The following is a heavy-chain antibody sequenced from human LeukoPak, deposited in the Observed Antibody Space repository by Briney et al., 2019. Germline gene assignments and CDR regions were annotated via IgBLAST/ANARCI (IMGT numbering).Heavy chain of an antibody. CDR2: IIPIFGTA. V-gene: IGHV1-69*05. J-gene: IGHJ6*03. D-gene: IGHD1-1*01. CDR1: GGTFSSYA. CDR3: ARSRYERLYYYYYMDV. Sequence: SVKVSCKASGGTFSSYAISWVRQAPGQGLEWMGGIIPIFGTANYAQKFQGRVTMTRNTSLSTAYMELSSLRSEDTAVYYCARSRYERLYYYYYMDVWGKGTTVTISS.